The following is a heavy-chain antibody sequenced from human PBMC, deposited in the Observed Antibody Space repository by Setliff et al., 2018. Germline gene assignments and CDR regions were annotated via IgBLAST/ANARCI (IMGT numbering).Heavy chain of an antibody. CDR3: ARGSAGDNNSWYPYFFDS. Sequence: SETLSLTCTVSDDFFNFGHWLSWVRQSPGRGLQWIGDISHAGSTNYNPSLRSQVTVSVDKSKNQFSLKVDSVTDADTAVYFCARGSAGDNNSWYPYFFDSWGRGTLVTVSS. J-gene: IGHJ4*01. D-gene: IGHD3-10*01. CDR1: DDFFNFGHW. V-gene: IGHV4-4*02. CDR2: ISHAGST.